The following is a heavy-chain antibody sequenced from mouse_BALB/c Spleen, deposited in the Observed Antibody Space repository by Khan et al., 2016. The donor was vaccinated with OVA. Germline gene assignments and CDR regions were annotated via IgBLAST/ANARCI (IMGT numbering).Heavy chain of an antibody. V-gene: IGHV1-4*01. Sequence: VQLQQSGAELTRPGASVKMSCKASGYTFTSYTMHWVKQRPGQGLEWIGYINPVSDYTNYNQNFKDKATLTAYKSSSTAYMQLRSLTSEDSAVYYCAKEGAYYRSDGWFAYWGQGTLVTVST. CDR2: INPVSDYT. D-gene: IGHD2-14*01. J-gene: IGHJ3*01. CDR1: GYTFTSYT. CDR3: AKEGAYYRSDGWFAY.